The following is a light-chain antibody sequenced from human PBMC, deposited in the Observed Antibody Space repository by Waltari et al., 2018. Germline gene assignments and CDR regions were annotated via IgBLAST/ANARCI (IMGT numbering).Light chain of an antibody. V-gene: IGKV3-15*01. CDR1: QSVSSN. CDR2: GAS. Sequence: ETVMTQSPGPLSVSPGERATLSCRASQSVSSNLAWYQVQPGRPPRLLIYGASTRATGIPARFSGGGSGTEFTLTISSLQSEDFAVYYCQQYDNCPRTFGQGTKVEIK. J-gene: IGKJ1*01. CDR3: QQYDNCPRT.